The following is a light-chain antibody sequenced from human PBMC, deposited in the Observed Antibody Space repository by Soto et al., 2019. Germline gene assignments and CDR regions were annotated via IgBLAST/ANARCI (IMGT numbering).Light chain of an antibody. CDR1: QSMSSW. Sequence: DIQMTQSPSTLYASVGDRVTITCRASQSMSSWLALYQQKPGKAPKLLIYKASSLESVVPSRFRGSGSGTEFTLTISSLQPDDFATYHCQQYNSYLWTFGQETTVEIK. CDR3: QQYNSYLWT. CDR2: KAS. J-gene: IGKJ1*01. V-gene: IGKV1-5*03.